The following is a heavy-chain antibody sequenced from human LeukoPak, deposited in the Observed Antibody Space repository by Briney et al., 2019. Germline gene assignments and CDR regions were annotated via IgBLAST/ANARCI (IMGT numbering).Heavy chain of an antibody. D-gene: IGHD6-6*01. Sequence: PGGSLRLTCAASGFTFRNHWMHWVRQTPGKGLVWVSRISSDGSSTTYAHSVKGRFTISRGNAKNTLYLQMNNLRAEDTAMYYCARDQRVTGRPDIDYWGQGTLVIVSS. CDR3: ARDQRVTGRPDIDY. CDR2: ISSDGSST. CDR1: GFTFRNHW. V-gene: IGHV3-74*03. J-gene: IGHJ4*02.